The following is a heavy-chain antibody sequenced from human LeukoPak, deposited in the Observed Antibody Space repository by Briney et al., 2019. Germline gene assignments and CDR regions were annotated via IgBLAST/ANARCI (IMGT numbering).Heavy chain of an antibody. V-gene: IGHV3-23*01. CDR1: GFTFSSYA. CDR3: AKGLERESRLDS. CDR2: ISGSGVNT. Sequence: GGSLRLSCAASGFTFSSYAMSWVRQAPGKGLEWVSAISGSGVNTYYADSVKGRFTISRDNSKNTLYLQMNSLRAEDTALYYCAKGLERESRLDSWGQGTLVTVSS. J-gene: IGHJ4*02. D-gene: IGHD1-1*01.